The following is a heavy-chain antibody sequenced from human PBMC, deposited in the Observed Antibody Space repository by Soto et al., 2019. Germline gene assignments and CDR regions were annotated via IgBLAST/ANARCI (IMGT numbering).Heavy chain of an antibody. Sequence: QVQLVQSGAEVKKPGSSVKVSCKAPGGAFTTYAISWVRQAPGQGLEWMGGIIPIFDTVNYAQRFQGRVTSTADESTSTAYMELSSLRSEDTAMYDCAGYNGNDRGMDVWGQGTTGTVSS. CDR3: AGYNGNDRGMDV. J-gene: IGHJ6*02. CDR1: GGAFTTYA. CDR2: IIPIFDTV. D-gene: IGHD1-20*01. V-gene: IGHV1-69*01.